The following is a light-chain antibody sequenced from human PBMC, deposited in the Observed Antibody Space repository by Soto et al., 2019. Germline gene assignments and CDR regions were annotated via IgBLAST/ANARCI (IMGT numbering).Light chain of an antibody. J-gene: IGKJ1*01. Sequence: AILSTQSPSSLSASTGDRVTITCRASQYITSYLAWYQQKPGKAPKLLIYAASTLQSGVPSRFSGSGSGTDFTLTITCLQSEDFATYYCQQYYSYPRTFGQGTKVDIK. CDR2: AAS. V-gene: IGKV1-8*01. CDR1: QYITSY. CDR3: QQYYSYPRT.